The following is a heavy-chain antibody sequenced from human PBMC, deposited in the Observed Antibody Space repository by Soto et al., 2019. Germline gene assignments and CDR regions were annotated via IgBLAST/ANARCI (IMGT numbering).Heavy chain of an antibody. V-gene: IGHV3-23*01. CDR2: VSRAGTYT. CDR1: GFTFSSYA. D-gene: IGHD3-16*01. CDR3: VKYTVTEDLGES. J-gene: IGHJ5*02. Sequence: EVQLLESGGDVVRPGGSLRLSCAASGFTFSSYAMGWVRQAPGKGLEWVAGVSRAGTYTFYADSVRGRFSISRDNARDTVALYMNALRGDDTAVYFCVKYTVTEDLGESWGQGTLVSVSS.